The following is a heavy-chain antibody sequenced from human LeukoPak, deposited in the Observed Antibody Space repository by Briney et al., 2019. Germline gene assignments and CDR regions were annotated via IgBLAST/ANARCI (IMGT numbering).Heavy chain of an antibody. CDR1: GGSISSYY. CDR3: ARDHYYDSSGYYGGFDY. CDR2: IYTSGST. J-gene: IGHJ4*02. Sequence: SETLSLTCTVSGGSISSYYWGWIRQPAGKGLEWIGRIYTSGSTNYNPSLKSRVTMSVDTSKNQFSLKLSSVTAADTAVYYCARDHYYDSSGYYGGFDYWGQGTLVTVSS. D-gene: IGHD3-22*01. V-gene: IGHV4-4*07.